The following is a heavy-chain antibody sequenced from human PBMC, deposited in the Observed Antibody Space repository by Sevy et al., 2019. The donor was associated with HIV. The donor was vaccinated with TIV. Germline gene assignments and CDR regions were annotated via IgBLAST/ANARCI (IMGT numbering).Heavy chain of an antibody. CDR3: VRVVAGEGHLDY. J-gene: IGHJ4*02. D-gene: IGHD2-15*01. CDR1: GNSFTNNW. Sequence: GESLKISCRGSGNSFTNNWIGWERQMPGKALDWMGVIFPGNSDTRYSPSLQSQVTISADKSITTAYLHWNSLRASDTAIYYCVRVVAGEGHLDYWGQGTLVTVSS. V-gene: IGHV5-51*01. CDR2: IFPGNSDT.